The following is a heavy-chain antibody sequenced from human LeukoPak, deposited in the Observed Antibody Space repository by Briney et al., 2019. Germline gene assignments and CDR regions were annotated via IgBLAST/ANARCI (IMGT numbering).Heavy chain of an antibody. V-gene: IGHV3-21*01. CDR2: INNVASHI. D-gene: IGHD4-17*01. Sequence: PGDSLRLSCAASGFTFSDSAMNWVRQAPGKGLEWVSSINNVASHIYYADSVRGRFTISRDNAKNSVSLQMNNLRAEDTAVYYCVRGSYGAYDYWGQGSLVTVSS. J-gene: IGHJ4*02. CDR3: VRGSYGAYDY. CDR1: GFTFSDSA.